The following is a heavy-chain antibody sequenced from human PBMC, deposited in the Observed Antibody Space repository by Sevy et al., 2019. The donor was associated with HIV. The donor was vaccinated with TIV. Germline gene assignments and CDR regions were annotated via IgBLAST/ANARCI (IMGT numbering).Heavy chain of an antibody. D-gene: IGHD2-15*01. J-gene: IGHJ6*02. CDR2: ISAYNGNT. CDR3: ARDLYCSGGSCYSMGHYYYYGIDV. Sequence: ASMKVSCKASGYTFTSYGISWVRQAPGQGLEWMGWISAYNGNTNYAQKLQGRVTMTTDTSTSTAYMELRSLRSDDTAVYYCARDLYCSGGSCYSMGHYYYYGIDVWGQGTTVTVSS. V-gene: IGHV1-18*01. CDR1: GYTFTSYG.